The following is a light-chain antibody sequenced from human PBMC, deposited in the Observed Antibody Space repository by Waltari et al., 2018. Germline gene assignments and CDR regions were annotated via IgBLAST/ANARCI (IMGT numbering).Light chain of an antibody. J-gene: IGKJ4*01. Sequence: EIVLTQSPGTLSLSPGERATLPCRASQTVRATYLAWYQQKPGQAPHLVIHDTSSRATGIPDRCSGSGSGTDFSLTISSLEPEDFAVYYCQQYDISPLTFGGGTKVETK. CDR3: QQYDISPLT. CDR2: DTS. CDR1: QTVRATY. V-gene: IGKV3-20*01.